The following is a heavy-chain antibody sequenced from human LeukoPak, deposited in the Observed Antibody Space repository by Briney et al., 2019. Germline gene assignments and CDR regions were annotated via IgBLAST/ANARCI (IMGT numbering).Heavy chain of an antibody. Sequence: SETLSLTCTVSGGSISSSTNYWGWVRQLPGTGLECIGSIFHSGTTYYNPSLKSRVTISVDTSKNQFSLKLSSVTAADTAVYYCARHEEEDGYNAKTFDYWGQGTLVTVSS. D-gene: IGHD5-24*01. CDR2: IFHSGTT. CDR1: GGSISSSTNY. V-gene: IGHV4-39*01. J-gene: IGHJ4*02. CDR3: ARHEEEDGYNAKTFDY.